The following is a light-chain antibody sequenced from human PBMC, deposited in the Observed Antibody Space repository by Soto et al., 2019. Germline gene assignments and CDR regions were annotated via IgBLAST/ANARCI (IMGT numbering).Light chain of an antibody. CDR1: SSNIGSGYN. CDR3: QSYDNTLRASL. V-gene: IGLV1-40*01. J-gene: IGLJ3*02. Sequence: QSALTQPPSVSGAPGQRVTISCTGSSSNIGSGYNVHWYQHVVGTAPKLLIYNSYNRPSGVPDRFSGSKSGSSASLAITGLQADDEADYYCQSYDNTLRASLFGGGTKLTVL. CDR2: NSY.